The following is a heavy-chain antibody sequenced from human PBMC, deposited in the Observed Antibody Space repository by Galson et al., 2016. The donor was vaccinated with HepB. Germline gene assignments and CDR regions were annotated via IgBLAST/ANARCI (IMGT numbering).Heavy chain of an antibody. CDR3: ARGTASSGSPNWFDY. Sequence: SLRLCCAASGFTFSTYRMHWVRQAPGKGLVWVARIDSDGSSTNYAAFAKGRFTISRDNTKNTLNLQMNSLTAEDTAVYYCARGTASSGSPNWFDYWGQGTLVTVSS. CDR2: IDSDGSST. V-gene: IGHV3-74*01. CDR1: GFTFSTYR. D-gene: IGHD3-22*01. J-gene: IGHJ5*01.